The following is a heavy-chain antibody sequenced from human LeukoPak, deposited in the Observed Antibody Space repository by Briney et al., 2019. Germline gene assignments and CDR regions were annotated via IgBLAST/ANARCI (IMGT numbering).Heavy chain of an antibody. CDR3: ASGYSSGLYYFNY. Sequence: GGSLRLSCAASGFTFRTYWMSWVRQAPGKGLEWVATIKQDGSEKYYVDSVKGRFTISRDNAKNLLYLQMNSLRAEDTAVYYCASGYSSGLYYFNYWGQGILVTVSS. J-gene: IGHJ4*02. V-gene: IGHV3-7*01. D-gene: IGHD6-19*01. CDR1: GFTFRTYW. CDR2: IKQDGSEK.